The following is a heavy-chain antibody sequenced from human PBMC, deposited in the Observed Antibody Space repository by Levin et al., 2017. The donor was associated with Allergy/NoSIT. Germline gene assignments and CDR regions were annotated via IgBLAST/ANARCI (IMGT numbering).Heavy chain of an antibody. J-gene: IGHJ6*02. CDR2: IYYTGSI. D-gene: IGHD3-10*01. CDR3: ARAVRSGPSYYDAMDV. V-gene: IGHV4-39*07. Sequence: PSETLSLTCSVSGGSISNDDYYWAWIRQSPGKGLEWIGNIYYTGSIFDNLSLKSRITMSVDTSKNQFSLKLRSVTAADTAVYFCARAVRSGPSYYDAMDVWGQGTTVTVSS. CDR1: GGSISNDDYY.